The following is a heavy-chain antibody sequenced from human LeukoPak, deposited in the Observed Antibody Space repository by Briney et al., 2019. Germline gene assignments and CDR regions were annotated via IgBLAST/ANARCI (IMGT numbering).Heavy chain of an antibody. CDR2: IRYDGSNK. V-gene: IGHV3-30*02. CDR3: ARGTYYYGSGPPEDYFDY. J-gene: IGHJ4*02. Sequence: HPGGSLRLSCAASGFTSSSYGMHWVRQAPGKGLEWVAFIRYDGSNKYYADSVKGRFTISRDNSKNTLYLQMNSLRAEDTAVYYCARGTYYYGSGPPEDYFDYWGQGTLVTVSS. CDR1: GFTSSSYG. D-gene: IGHD3-10*01.